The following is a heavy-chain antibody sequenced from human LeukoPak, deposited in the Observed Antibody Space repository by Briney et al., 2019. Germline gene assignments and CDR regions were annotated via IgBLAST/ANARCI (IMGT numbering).Heavy chain of an antibody. CDR2: INHSEST. D-gene: IGHD1-26*01. V-gene: IGHV4-34*01. CDR1: GGSFSGYY. J-gene: IGHJ6*02. Sequence: PSETLSLTCAVYGGSFSGYYWSWIRQPPGKGLEWIGEINHSESTNYNPSLKSRVTISVDTSKNQFSLKLSSVTAADTAVYYCARGTIRYRYSGSYHKHRSYGMDVWGQGTTVTVSS. CDR3: ARGTIRYRYSGSYHKHRSYGMDV.